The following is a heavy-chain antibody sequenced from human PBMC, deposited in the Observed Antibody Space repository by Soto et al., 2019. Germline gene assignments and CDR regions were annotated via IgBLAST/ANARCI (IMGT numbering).Heavy chain of an antibody. V-gene: IGHV4-4*02. CDR3: ARARIDVDTAMVYFDY. CDR2: VYRTGST. CDR1: GGSISTSNW. D-gene: IGHD5-18*01. J-gene: IGHJ4*02. Sequence: PSETLSLTCAVSGGSISTSNWWSWVRQPPGKGLEWIGEVYRTGSTNYNPSLESRLTISVDKSKNQFSLKLTSVTAADTAVYYCARARIDVDTAMVYFDYWGQGTLVTVSS.